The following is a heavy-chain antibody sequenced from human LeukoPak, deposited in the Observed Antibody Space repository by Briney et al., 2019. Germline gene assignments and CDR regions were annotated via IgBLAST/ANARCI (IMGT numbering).Heavy chain of an antibody. J-gene: IGHJ5*02. Sequence: SETLSLTCTVSGGXISSSSYYWGWIRQPPGKGLEWIGSIYYSGSTYYNPSLKSRVTISVDTSKNQFSLKLSSVTAADTAVYYCARHWGSSSWYASWFDPWGQGTLVTVSS. CDR3: ARHWGSSSWYASWFDP. CDR2: IYYSGST. CDR1: GGXISSSSYY. D-gene: IGHD6-13*01. V-gene: IGHV4-39*01.